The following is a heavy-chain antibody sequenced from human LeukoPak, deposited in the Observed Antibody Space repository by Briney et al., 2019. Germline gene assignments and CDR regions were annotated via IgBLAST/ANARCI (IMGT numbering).Heavy chain of an antibody. D-gene: IGHD2-2*01. V-gene: IGHV1-2*02. CDR1: AYTFTGYY. J-gene: IGHJ4*02. CDR2: INPNSGGT. CDR3: ARVGDCSSTSCLLTDY. Sequence: GASVKVSCKASAYTFTGYYMHWVRQAPGQGLEWMGWINPNSGGTNYAQKFQGRVTMTRDTSISTAYMELSRLRSDDTAVYYCARVGDCSSTSCLLTDYWGQGTLVTVSS.